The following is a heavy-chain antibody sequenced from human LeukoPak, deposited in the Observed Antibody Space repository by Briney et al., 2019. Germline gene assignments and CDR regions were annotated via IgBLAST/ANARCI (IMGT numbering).Heavy chain of an antibody. J-gene: IGHJ4*02. D-gene: IGHD3-22*01. CDR3: AKDLEGYYDS. V-gene: IGHV3-23*01. CDR2: ISGSGGST. CDR1: GFTFSSYW. Sequence: GGSLRLSCAASGFTFSSYWMSWVRQAPGKGLGWVSAISGSGGSTYYADSVKGRFTISRDNSKNTLYLQMNSLRAEDTAVYYCAKDLEGYYDSWGQGTLVTVSS.